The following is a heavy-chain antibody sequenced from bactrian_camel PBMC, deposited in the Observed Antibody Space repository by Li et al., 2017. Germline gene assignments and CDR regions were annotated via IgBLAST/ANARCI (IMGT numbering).Heavy chain of an antibody. D-gene: IGHD3*01. CDR3: VRSLALEAA. Sequence: HVQLVESGGGSVQVGGSLRLSCVASGDTIGRYCMGWFRQAPGRAREGVASIDSDGTISYADSVKGRFTISRDNSKNTLYLQMNSLKPEDTAVYYCVRSLALEAAWGQGTQVTVS. CDR1: GDTIGRYC. J-gene: IGHJ4*01. CDR2: IDSDGTI. V-gene: IGHV3S55*01.